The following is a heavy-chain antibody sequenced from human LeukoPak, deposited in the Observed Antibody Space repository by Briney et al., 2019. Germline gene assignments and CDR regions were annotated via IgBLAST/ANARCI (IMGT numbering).Heavy chain of an antibody. J-gene: IGHJ4*02. CDR1: GFTFSSYW. V-gene: IGHV3-74*01. CDR3: ARDGIVGATNFDY. Sequence: GGSLRLSCAASGFTFSSYWMHWVRQAPGKGLVWVSRINSDGSTTNYADSVKGRFTISRDNAKDTLYLQMNSLRAEDTAVYYCARDGIVGATNFDYWSQGTLVTVSS. D-gene: IGHD1-26*01. CDR2: INSDGSTT.